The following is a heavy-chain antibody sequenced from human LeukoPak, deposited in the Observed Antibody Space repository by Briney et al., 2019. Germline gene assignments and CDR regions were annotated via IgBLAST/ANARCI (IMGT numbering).Heavy chain of an antibody. V-gene: IGHV3-23*01. D-gene: IGHD5-18*01. J-gene: IGHJ4*02. CDR1: GFTFSSYA. CDR2: ISGSGGST. Sequence: GGSLRLSCAASGFTFSSYAMSRVRQAPGKGLEWVSAISGSGGSTYYADSVKGRFTISRDNSKNTLYLQMNSLRAEDTAVYYCAKDLNPWIQLWYLDYWGQGTLVTVSS. CDR3: AKDLNPWIQLWYLDY.